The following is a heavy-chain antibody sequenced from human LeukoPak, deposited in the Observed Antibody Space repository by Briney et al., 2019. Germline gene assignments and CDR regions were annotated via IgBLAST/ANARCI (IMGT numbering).Heavy chain of an antibody. CDR3: ARDPSSGWLNLDF. D-gene: IGHD6-19*01. V-gene: IGHV3-23*01. CDR2: ISGSGGST. J-gene: IGHJ4*02. CDR1: GFTFDDYA. Sequence: PGRSLRLSCAASGFTFDDYAMSWVRQAPGKGLEWVSAISGSGGSTYYADSVKGRFTISRDNSKNTLYLQMNSLRAEDTAVYYCARDPSSGWLNLDFWGQGILVTVSS.